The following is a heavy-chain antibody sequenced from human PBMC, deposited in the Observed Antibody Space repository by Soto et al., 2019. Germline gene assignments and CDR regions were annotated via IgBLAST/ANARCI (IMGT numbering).Heavy chain of an antibody. J-gene: IGHJ6*02. D-gene: IGHD1-7*01. CDR3: ARERYQNWKYEEYYYGMDV. CDR2: TYYRSKWYN. V-gene: IGHV6-1*01. Sequence: PSQTLSLPCAISGDSVSSNSAAWNWIRQSPSRGLEWLGRTYYRSKWYNDYAVSVKSRITINPDTSKNQFSLQLNSVTPEDTAVYYCARERYQNWKYEEYYYGMDVWGQGTTVTVSS. CDR1: GDSVSSNSAA.